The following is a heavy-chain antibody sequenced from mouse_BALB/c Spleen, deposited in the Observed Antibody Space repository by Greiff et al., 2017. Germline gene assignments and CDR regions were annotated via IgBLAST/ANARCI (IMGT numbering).Heavy chain of an antibody. V-gene: IGHV1-74*01. Sequence: QVQLQQPGAELVRPGASVKLSCKASGYTFTSYWMNWVKQRPEQGLEWIGRIDPYDSETHYNQKFKGKATLTVDKSSSTAYMHLNSLTSEDSAVYYCARDRPLYAMDYWGQGTSVTVSS. CDR3: ARDRPLYAMDY. CDR1: GYTFTSYW. J-gene: IGHJ4*01. CDR2: IDPYDSET. D-gene: IGHD2-14*01.